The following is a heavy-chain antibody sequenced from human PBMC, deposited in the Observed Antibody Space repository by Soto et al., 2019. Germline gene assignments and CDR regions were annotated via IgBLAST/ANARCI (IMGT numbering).Heavy chain of an antibody. Sequence: GGSLRLSCAASGFTFSSYDMHWVRQATGKGLEWVSAIGTAGDTYYPGSVKGRFTISRENAKNSLYLKMNSLRAGDTAVYYCARSGGGPTIPAADDAFDIWGQGTMVTVSS. V-gene: IGHV3-13*01. CDR3: ARSGGGPTIPAADDAFDI. CDR1: GFTFSSYD. D-gene: IGHD6-13*01. J-gene: IGHJ3*02. CDR2: IGTAGDT.